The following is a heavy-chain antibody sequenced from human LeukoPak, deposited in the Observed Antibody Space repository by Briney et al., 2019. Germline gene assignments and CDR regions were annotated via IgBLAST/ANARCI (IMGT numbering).Heavy chain of an antibody. CDR2: ISAGNGNT. J-gene: IGHJ4*02. CDR1: GYTFTSYA. Sequence: ASVKVSCKASGYTFTSYAIHWVRQAPGQRLEWMGWISAGNGNTKYSQNFQGRDTFISNTSATTAFMELSSLRSEDAAVYYCARDSGSGNNDYWGQGTLVTVSS. V-gene: IGHV1-3*01. D-gene: IGHD1-26*01. CDR3: ARDSGSGNNDY.